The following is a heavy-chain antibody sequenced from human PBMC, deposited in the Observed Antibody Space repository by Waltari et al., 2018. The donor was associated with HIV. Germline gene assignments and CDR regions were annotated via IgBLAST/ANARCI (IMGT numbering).Heavy chain of an antibody. CDR3: ARREATVVRGVYYYGMDV. V-gene: IGHV3-74*01. CDR1: GFTFRSYW. J-gene: IGHJ6*02. D-gene: IGHD3-10*01. Sequence: EVQLVESGGGLVQPGGSLRLSCAAPGFTFRSYWMHWVRQAPGKGLGWVSRINSDGISTGYADFVKGRFTISRDNAKNTLYLEMNSLGAEDTAVYYCARREATVVRGVYYYGMDVWGQGTTVTVSS. CDR2: INSDGIST.